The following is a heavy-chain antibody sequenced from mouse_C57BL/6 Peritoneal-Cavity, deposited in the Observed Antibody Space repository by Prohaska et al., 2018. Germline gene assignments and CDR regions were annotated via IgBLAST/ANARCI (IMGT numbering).Heavy chain of an antibody. V-gene: IGHV1-4*01. Sequence: MSCKASGYTFTSYTMHWVKQRPGQGLEWIGYINPSSGYTKYNQKFKDKATLTADKSSSTAYMQLSSLTSEDSAVYYCARSDITTVVAYYGGQGTTLTVSS. D-gene: IGHD1-1*01. CDR3: ARSDITTVVAYY. CDR2: INPSSGYT. CDR1: GYTFTSYT. J-gene: IGHJ2*01.